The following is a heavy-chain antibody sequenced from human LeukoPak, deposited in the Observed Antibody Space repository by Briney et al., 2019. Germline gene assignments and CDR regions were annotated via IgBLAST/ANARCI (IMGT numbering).Heavy chain of an antibody. CDR2: IKGKTDAXXX. CDR3: TTGELN. Sequence: GGSLRLSCAASGFTFTXAXXXWVRQAPGKXLEWVGRIKGKTDAXXXXYAAPVXGRFTISRDDSKNTLYLQLSSLKTDDTAVYYCTTGELNWGQGTLVTVSS. D-gene: IGHD2-21*01. CDR1: GFTFTXAX. V-gene: IGHV3-15*01. J-gene: IGHJ4*02.